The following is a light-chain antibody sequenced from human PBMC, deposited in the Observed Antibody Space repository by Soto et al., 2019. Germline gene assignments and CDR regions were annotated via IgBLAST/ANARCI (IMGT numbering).Light chain of an antibody. CDR1: QSISPW. CDR3: QQYATYWT. Sequence: DIQMTQSPSTLSASVGDRVTITCRASQSISPWLAWYQQIPGEAPKLLIYKASSLESWVPSRFSGSGSGTEFTPTISSLQPDDVATYYCQQYATYWTFGQGTKV. V-gene: IGKV1-5*03. J-gene: IGKJ1*01. CDR2: KAS.